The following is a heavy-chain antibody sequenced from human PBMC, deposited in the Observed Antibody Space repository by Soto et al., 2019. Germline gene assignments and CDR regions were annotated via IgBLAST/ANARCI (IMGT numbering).Heavy chain of an antibody. D-gene: IGHD5-12*01. V-gene: IGHV1-2*04. Sequence: ASVKVSCKASGYTFTGYYMHWVRQAPGQGLEWMGWINPNSGGTNYAQKFQGWVTMTRDTSISTAYMELSRLRSDDTAVYYCARDRVRRPNSGYDPGVYYYYGMDVWGQGTTVTVSS. CDR1: GYTFTGYY. CDR3: ARDRVRRPNSGYDPGVYYYYGMDV. CDR2: INPNSGGT. J-gene: IGHJ6*02.